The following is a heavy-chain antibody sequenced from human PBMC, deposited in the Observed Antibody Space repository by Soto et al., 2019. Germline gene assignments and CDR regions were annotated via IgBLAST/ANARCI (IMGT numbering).Heavy chain of an antibody. J-gene: IGHJ4*02. CDR1: GFTFSSYA. CDR2: ISGSGGST. D-gene: IGHD3-22*01. CDR3: AKAGLPITMIVVVMPFDY. Sequence: GGSLRLSCAASGFTFSSYAMSWVRQAPGKGLEWVSAISGSGGSTYYADSVKGRFTISRDNSKNTLYLQMNSLRAEDTAVYYCAKAGLPITMIVVVMPFDYWGQGTLVTVSS. V-gene: IGHV3-23*01.